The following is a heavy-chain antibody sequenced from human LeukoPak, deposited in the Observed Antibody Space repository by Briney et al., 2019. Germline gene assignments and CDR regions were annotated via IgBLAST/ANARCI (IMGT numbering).Heavy chain of an antibody. CDR3: ARAVSSGWDATPRYFDY. Sequence: GESLKISCKGSGYSFTSYWIGWVRQMPGKGLEWMGIIYPGDSDTRYSPSFQGQVTISADKSISTAYLQWSSLKASDTAMYYCARAVSSGWDATPRYFDYWGKGTTVTVSS. CDR1: GYSFTSYW. D-gene: IGHD6-19*01. CDR2: IYPGDSDT. V-gene: IGHV5-51*01. J-gene: IGHJ4*03.